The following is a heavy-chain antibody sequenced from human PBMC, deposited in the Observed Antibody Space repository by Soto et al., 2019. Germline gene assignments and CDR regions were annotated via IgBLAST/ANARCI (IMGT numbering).Heavy chain of an antibody. CDR3: ASGVVTAYALDY. Sequence: GGPVKVSCKASGYTFTSYGISWVRQAPGQGLEWMGWISAYNGNTNYAQKLQGRVTMTTDTSTSTAYMELRSLRSDDTAVYYCASGVVTAYALDYWGQGTLVTVSS. V-gene: IGHV1-18*01. CDR1: GYTFTSYG. D-gene: IGHD2-21*02. J-gene: IGHJ4*02. CDR2: ISAYNGNT.